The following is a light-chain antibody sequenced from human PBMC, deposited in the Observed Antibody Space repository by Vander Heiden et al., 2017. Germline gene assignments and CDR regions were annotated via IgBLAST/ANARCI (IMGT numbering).Light chain of an antibody. V-gene: IGKV1-39*01. Sequence: DIQMTQSPSSLSASVGDRVTITCRASQSIRNYLNWYVQRPGKAPELLIYAASSLQSGVPSRFSGSGYGTDFTLTISSRQPEDFATYYCQQSSSNPPLTFGGGTKVEIE. J-gene: IGKJ4*01. CDR1: QSIRNY. CDR2: AAS. CDR3: QQSSSNPPLT.